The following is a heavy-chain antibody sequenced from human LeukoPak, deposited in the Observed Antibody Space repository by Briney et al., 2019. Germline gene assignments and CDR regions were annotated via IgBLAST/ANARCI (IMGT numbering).Heavy chain of an antibody. D-gene: IGHD3-3*01. J-gene: IGHJ4*02. V-gene: IGHV1-69*13. CDR3: ARGSQDSPDYDFWSGSTTYFDY. CDR1: GYTFTNYY. CDR2: IIPIFGTA. Sequence: ASVKVSCKTSGYTFTNYYMHWVRQAPGQGLEWMGGIIPIFGTANYAQKFQGRVTITADESTSTAYMELSSLRSEDTAVYYCARGSQDSPDYDFWSGSTTYFDYWGQGTLVTVSS.